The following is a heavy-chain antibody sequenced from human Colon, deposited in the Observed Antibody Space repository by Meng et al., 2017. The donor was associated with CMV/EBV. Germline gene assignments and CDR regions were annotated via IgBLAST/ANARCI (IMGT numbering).Heavy chain of an antibody. J-gene: IGHJ5*02. D-gene: IGHD2-2*01. CDR1: GYSFTDYY. CDR2: VNPNRGDT. Sequence: ASVKVSCKASGYSFTDYYMHWVRQAPGQGLEWMGWVNPNRGDTNYAQKFQGRVTMTRDTSVTTAYMELSRLTSDDTAVYYCARGGVLCGDTSCRGFYSWGQGTLVTVSS. V-gene: IGHV1-2*02. CDR3: ARGGVLCGDTSCRGFYS.